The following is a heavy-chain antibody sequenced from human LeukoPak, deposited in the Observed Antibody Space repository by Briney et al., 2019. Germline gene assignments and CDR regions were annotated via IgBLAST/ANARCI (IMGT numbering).Heavy chain of an antibody. CDR1: GFTFDDYA. V-gene: IGHV3-9*01. CDR3: AKDMSRGLTVTTSLDY. CDR2: ISWNSGSI. J-gene: IGHJ4*02. Sequence: GGSLRLSCAASGFTFDDYAMHWVRQAPGKGLEWVSGISWNSGSIGYADSVKGRFTISRDNAKNSLYLQMNSLRAEDTALYYCAKDMSRGLTVTTSLDYWGQGTLVTVSS. D-gene: IGHD4-17*01.